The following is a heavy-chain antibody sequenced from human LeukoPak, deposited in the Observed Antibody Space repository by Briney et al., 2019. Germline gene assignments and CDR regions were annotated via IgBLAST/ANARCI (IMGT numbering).Heavy chain of an antibody. CDR3: ARATTMIVVVITPAFDI. J-gene: IGHJ3*02. CDR1: GYTFTGYY. V-gene: IGHV1-2*02. D-gene: IGHD3-22*01. Sequence: ASVKVSCKASGYTFTGYYMHWVRQAPGQGLEWMGWINPISGGTNYAQKFQGRVTMTRDTSISTAYMELSRLRSDDTAVYYCARATTMIVVVITPAFDIWGQGTMVTVSS. CDR2: INPISGGT.